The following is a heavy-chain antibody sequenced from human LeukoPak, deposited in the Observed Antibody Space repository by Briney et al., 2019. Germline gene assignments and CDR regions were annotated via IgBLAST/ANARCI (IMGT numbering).Heavy chain of an antibody. CDR2: INPSGGST. V-gene: IGHV1-46*01. CDR1: GYTFTSYY. CDR3: ASYTSSRGYSSGWYAKYYYYGMDV. J-gene: IGHJ6*02. D-gene: IGHD6-19*01. Sequence: ASVKVSCKASGYTFTSYYMHWARQAPGQGLEWMGIINPSGGSTSYAQKFQGRVTMTRDTSTSTVYMELSSLRSEDTAVYYCASYTSSRGYSSGWYAKYYYYGMDVWGQGTTVTVSS.